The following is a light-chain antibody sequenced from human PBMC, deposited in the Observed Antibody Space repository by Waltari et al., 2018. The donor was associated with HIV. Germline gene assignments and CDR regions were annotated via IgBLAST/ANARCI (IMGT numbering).Light chain of an antibody. J-gene: IGLJ1*01. CDR1: SPNIGAASD. V-gene: IGLV1-40*01. Sequence: QSVLTQPPSVSGAPGQRIIISCAGHSPNIGAASDVPWYQQFPGTAPKVLITSNDNRRSGVPDRFSASKSGTSASLAITGLQADDEADYFCQSYDSSLNGYIFGSGTTVTVL. CDR3: QSYDSSLNGYI. CDR2: SND.